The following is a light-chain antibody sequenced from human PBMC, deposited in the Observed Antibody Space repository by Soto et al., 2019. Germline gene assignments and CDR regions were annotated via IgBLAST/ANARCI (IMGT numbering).Light chain of an antibody. CDR3: QSYDSSTMV. V-gene: IGLV6-57*02. Sequence: NFMLTQPHSVSESPGKTVTISCTGSSGSIASNYVQWYQQRPGSAPTAVIYEDNQRHSGVPDRFSGSIDRSSYSASLTISGLKTEEEADYYCQSYDSSTMVVGGGTKLTVL. CDR2: EDN. J-gene: IGLJ2*01. CDR1: SGSIASNY.